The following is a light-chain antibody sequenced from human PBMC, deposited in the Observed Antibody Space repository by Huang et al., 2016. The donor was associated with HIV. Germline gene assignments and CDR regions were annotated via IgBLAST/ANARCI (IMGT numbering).Light chain of an antibody. CDR2: GAS. Sequence: EVVMTQSPATLSVSPGERATLSCRASQSVGSNLAWYHQRPGQAPRLLIYGASMRATGVPVRFSGSGSGTDFTLTISSLQSEDFAIYYCQRYNDWLSLTFGGGTRVEIK. V-gene: IGKV3-15*01. J-gene: IGKJ4*01. CDR3: QRYNDWLSLT. CDR1: QSVGSN.